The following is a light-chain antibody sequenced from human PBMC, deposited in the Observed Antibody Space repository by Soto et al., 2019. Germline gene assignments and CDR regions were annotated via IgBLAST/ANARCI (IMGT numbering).Light chain of an antibody. Sequence: ARTHPSSVSGSPGQSITISCTGTSSDVGGYNYVSWYQQHPGKAPKLMIYEVSNRPSGVSNRFSGSKSGNTASLTISGLQAEDEADYYCSSYTSSSTYVSGTGTKVTVL. CDR3: SSYTSSSTYV. CDR1: SSDVGGYNY. V-gene: IGLV2-14*01. CDR2: EVS. J-gene: IGLJ1*01.